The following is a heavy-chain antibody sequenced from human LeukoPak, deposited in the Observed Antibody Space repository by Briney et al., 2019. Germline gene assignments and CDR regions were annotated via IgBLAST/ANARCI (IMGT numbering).Heavy chain of an antibody. Sequence: TGGSLRLSCAVSGFTFSSYWMTWVRQAPGKGLEWVANIKHDGSEKNYVDSVKGRFTISRDNAKNSLYLQMNSLRAEDTAVYYCATPLDYYDRSDSHQGGDWGQGTLVTVSS. CDR1: GFTFSSYW. CDR2: IKHDGSEK. CDR3: ATPLDYYDRSDSHQGGD. J-gene: IGHJ4*02. V-gene: IGHV3-7*03. D-gene: IGHD3-22*01.